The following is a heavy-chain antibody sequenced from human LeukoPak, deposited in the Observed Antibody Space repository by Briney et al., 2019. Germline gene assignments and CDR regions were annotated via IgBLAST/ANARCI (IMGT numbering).Heavy chain of an antibody. D-gene: IGHD3-3*01. CDR2: IIPILGIA. Sequence: SVKVSRKASGGTFSSYTISWVRQAPGQGLEWMGRIIPILGIANYAQKFQGRVTITADKSTSTAYMELSSLRSEDTAVYYCARESGDFWSGYYYYGMDVWGQGTTVTVSS. V-gene: IGHV1-69*04. CDR3: ARESGDFWSGYYYYGMDV. J-gene: IGHJ6*02. CDR1: GGTFSSYT.